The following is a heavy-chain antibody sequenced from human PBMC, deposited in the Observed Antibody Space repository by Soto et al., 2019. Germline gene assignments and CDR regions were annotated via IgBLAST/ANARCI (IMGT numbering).Heavy chain of an antibody. CDR1: GYTFTSYD. J-gene: IGHJ4*02. CDR3: ACCPSESSDYYLPRSGDFDH. CDR2: MHPNSGNT. Sequence: ASVKVSCKASGYTFTSYDINWVRQATGQGLEWMGWMHPNSGNTGYAQKFQGRVTMTRNTSISTPYMELSSLRSEDTAVYYCACCPSESSDYYLPRSGDFDHWGQGTLVTVSS. V-gene: IGHV1-8*01. D-gene: IGHD3-22*01.